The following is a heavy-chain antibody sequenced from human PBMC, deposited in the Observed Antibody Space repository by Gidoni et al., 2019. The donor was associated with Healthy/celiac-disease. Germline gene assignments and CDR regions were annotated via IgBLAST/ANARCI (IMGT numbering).Heavy chain of an antibody. Sequence: QVQLQQWGAGLLKPSETLSLTCAVYGGSFSGYYWSWIRPPPGKGLEWIGEINHSGSTNYNPSLKSRVTISVDTSKNQFSLKLSSVTAADTAVYYCARLPDGYGYSGGGYWGQGTLVTVSS. CDR2: INHSGST. CDR3: ARLPDGYGYSGGGY. D-gene: IGHD5-18*01. J-gene: IGHJ4*02. CDR1: GGSFSGYY. V-gene: IGHV4-34*01.